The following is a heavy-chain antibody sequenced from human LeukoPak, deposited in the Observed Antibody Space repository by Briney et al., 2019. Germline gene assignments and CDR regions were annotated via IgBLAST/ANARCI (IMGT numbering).Heavy chain of an antibody. J-gene: IGHJ3*02. D-gene: IGHD1-1*01. CDR3: ARGRRVWTHAFDI. V-gene: IGHV4-34*01. Sequence: SETLSLTCTVSGGSISSYYWSWIRQPPGKWLEWIGEINHSGSTNYNPSLKSRVTISVDTSKNQFSLKLSSVTAADTAVYYCARGRRVWTHAFDIWGQGTMVTVSS. CDR1: GGSISSYY. CDR2: INHSGST.